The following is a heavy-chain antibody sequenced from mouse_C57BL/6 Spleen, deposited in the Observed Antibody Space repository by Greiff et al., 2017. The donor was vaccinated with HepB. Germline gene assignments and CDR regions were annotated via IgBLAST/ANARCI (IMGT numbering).Heavy chain of an antibody. CDR2: ISDGGSYT. CDR3: ARDRGYYGGRYFDV. V-gene: IGHV5-4*01. D-gene: IGHD1-1*01. CDR1: GFTFSSYA. J-gene: IGHJ1*03. Sequence: EVNVVESGGGLVKPGGSLKLSCAASGFTFSSYAMSWVRQTPEKRLEWVATISDGGSYTYYPDNVKGRFTISRDNAKNNLYLQMSHLKSEDTAMYYCARDRGYYGGRYFDVWGTGTTVTVSA.